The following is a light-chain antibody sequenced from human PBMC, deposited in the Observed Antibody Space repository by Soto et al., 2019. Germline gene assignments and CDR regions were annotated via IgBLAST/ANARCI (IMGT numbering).Light chain of an antibody. V-gene: IGKV1-39*01. CDR1: QSISNY. CDR3: QQSSSTPLT. Sequence: DIQMTQSPSSLSASVGDRVTITCRASQSISNYLNWFQQKPGKAPKLLIYAASTLQSGVPSTFSGSGSGTDFTLTISSLQPEDFATYYCQQSSSTPLTVGPGTKVDIK. CDR2: AAS. J-gene: IGKJ3*01.